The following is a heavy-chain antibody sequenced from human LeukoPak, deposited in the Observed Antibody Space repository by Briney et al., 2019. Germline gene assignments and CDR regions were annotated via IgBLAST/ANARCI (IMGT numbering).Heavy chain of an antibody. Sequence: QTLSLTCAISGDSVSSNCAAWNWIRQSPSRGLEWMGRTYYRSQWYNEYEPSVRSRIIITTDTSANHVSLQLNSVTPEDTAAYYCTRELGGFDHWGQGTLVTVSS. CDR2: TYYRSQWYN. J-gene: IGHJ4*02. CDR1: GDSVSSNCAA. CDR3: TRELGGFDH. V-gene: IGHV6-1*01. D-gene: IGHD3-16*01.